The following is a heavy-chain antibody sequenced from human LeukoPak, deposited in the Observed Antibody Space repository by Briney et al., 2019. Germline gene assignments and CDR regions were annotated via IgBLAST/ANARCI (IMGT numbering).Heavy chain of an antibody. V-gene: IGHV3-74*01. J-gene: IGHJ4*02. Sequence: PGGSLRLSCAASGFTFSSNWMHWVRQAPGKGLVWFSRIISNENSATYADSVKGRFTISRDNAKNTLYLQVNNLRAEDTAVYYCARGPNSNWSGLDFWGQGTLLTVSS. CDR3: ARGPNSNWSGLDF. CDR1: GFTFSSNW. D-gene: IGHD6-6*01. CDR2: IISNENSA.